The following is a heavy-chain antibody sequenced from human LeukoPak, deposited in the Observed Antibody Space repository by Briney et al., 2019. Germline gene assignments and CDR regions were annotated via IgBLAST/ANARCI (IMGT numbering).Heavy chain of an antibody. CDR1: GFTFSSYW. Sequence: PGGSLRLSCAASGFTFSSYWMHWVRQAPGKGLEWVSQINTDGSSTSYADSVKGRLTISRDNAKNTLYLQMNSLRAEDTAVYYCARVLASGDWGQGTLVTVSS. J-gene: IGHJ4*02. CDR2: INTDGSST. V-gene: IGHV3-74*01. D-gene: IGHD6-13*01. CDR3: ARVLASGD.